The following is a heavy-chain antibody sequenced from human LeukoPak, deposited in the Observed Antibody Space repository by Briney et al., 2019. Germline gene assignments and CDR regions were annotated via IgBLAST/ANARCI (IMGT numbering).Heavy chain of an antibody. Sequence: SETLSLTCTVSGGSISSYYWSWIRQPPGKGLEWIGYIYYSGSTNYNPSLKSRVTISVGTSKNQFSLKLSSVTAADTAVYYCARRAVAGSFDYWGQGTLVTVSS. CDR1: GGSISSYY. V-gene: IGHV4-59*08. J-gene: IGHJ4*02. CDR3: ARRAVAGSFDY. CDR2: IYYSGST. D-gene: IGHD6-19*01.